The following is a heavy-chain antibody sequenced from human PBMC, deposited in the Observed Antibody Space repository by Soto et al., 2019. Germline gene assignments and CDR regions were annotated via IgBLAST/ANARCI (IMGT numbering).Heavy chain of an antibody. D-gene: IGHD1-7*01. J-gene: IGHJ5*02. CDR2: INPNSGGT. V-gene: IGHV1-2*04. Sequence: ASVKVSCKASGYTFTGYYMHWVRQAPGQGLEWMGWINPNSGGTNYAQKFQGWVTMTRDTSISTAYMELSSLRSDDTAVYYCARLTGTTGTNWFDPWGQGTLVTVSS. CDR3: ARLTGTTGTNWFDP. CDR1: GYTFTGYY.